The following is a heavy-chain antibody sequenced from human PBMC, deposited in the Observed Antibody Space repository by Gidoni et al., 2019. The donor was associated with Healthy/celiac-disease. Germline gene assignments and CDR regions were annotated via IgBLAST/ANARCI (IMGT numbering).Heavy chain of an antibody. CDR2: ISYDGSNK. D-gene: IGHD6-19*01. V-gene: IGHV3-30-3*01. CDR3: ARDVVAGSLYYYYYMDV. J-gene: IGHJ6*03. Sequence: QVQLVESGGGVVQPGRSLRLSCAASVFTFSSYAMHWVRQAPGKGLEWVAVISYDGSNKYYADSVKGRFTISRDNSKNTLYLQMNSLRAEDTAVYYCARDVVAGSLYYYYYMDVWGKGTTVTVSS. CDR1: VFTFSSYA.